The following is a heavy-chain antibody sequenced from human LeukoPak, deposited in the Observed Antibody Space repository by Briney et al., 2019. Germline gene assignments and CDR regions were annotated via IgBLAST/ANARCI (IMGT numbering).Heavy chain of an antibody. D-gene: IGHD3-16*01. CDR3: ARSKLGIRHDAFDI. Sequence: GGSLRLSCAASGFTLSDYWMSWVRQAPGKGLEWVANIKQDGSEKYYVDSVKGRFTISRDNAKNSLDLQMNSLRAEDTAVYYCARSKLGIRHDAFDIWGQGTMVTVSS. CDR1: GFTLSDYW. CDR2: IKQDGSEK. V-gene: IGHV3-7*02. J-gene: IGHJ3*02.